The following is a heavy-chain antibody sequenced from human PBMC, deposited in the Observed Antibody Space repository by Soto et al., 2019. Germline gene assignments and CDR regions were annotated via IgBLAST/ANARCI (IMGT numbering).Heavy chain of an antibody. V-gene: IGHV3-21*01. CDR3: ARDKYYYDSSGYGY. CDR1: GFTFSSYS. J-gene: IGHJ4*02. CDR2: ISSSSSYI. D-gene: IGHD3-22*01. Sequence: GSLRLSCAASGFTFSSYSMNWVRQAPGRGLEWVSSISSSSSYIYYADSVKGRFTISRDNAKNSLYLQMNSLRAEDTAVYYCARDKYYYDSSGYGYWGQGTLVTVSS.